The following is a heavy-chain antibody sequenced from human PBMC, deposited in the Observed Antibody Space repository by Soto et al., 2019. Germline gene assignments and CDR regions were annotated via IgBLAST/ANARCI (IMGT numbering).Heavy chain of an antibody. CDR2: IRSKSYGKTT. CDR3: TSERWDYGDPKCYFDL. D-gene: IGHD4-17*01. Sequence: GGSLRLSCSTSGFTFGDYGMTWFRQAPGKGLEWVGLIRSKSYGKTTEYAASATDRFTISRDDSKRIAYLQMSSLKADDTAVYYCTSERWDYGDPKCYFDLWGRGTLVTVSS. CDR1: GFTFGDYG. V-gene: IGHV3-49*03. J-gene: IGHJ2*01.